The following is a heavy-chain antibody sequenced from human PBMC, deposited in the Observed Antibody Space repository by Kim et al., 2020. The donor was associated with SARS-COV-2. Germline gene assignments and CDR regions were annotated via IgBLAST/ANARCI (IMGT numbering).Heavy chain of an antibody. D-gene: IGHD3-10*01. J-gene: IGHJ4*02. V-gene: IGHV3-9*01. Sequence: GGSLRLSCAASGFTFGDSAMHWVRQAPGKGLEWVSGISWNSGNIGYADSVKGRFTISRDNAKNSLYVQMNSLRAEDTALYYCAKDINFEVFGGPHYFDYWGQGTLVTVSS. CDR3: AKDINFEVFGGPHYFDY. CDR1: GFTFGDSA. CDR2: ISWNSGNI.